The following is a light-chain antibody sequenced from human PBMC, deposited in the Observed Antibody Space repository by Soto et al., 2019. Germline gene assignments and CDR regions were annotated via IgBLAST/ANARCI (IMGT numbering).Light chain of an antibody. CDR2: DAT. V-gene: IGLV2-14*02. CDR1: SSDVGSHKL. CDR3: SSYTSSSTHVV. Sequence: QSALTQPASVSGSPGQSISIPCTGTSSDVGSHKLVSWYQQHPGKAPKLIIYDATKRPSGVSDRFSGSKSDNTASLTISGLQAEDEADYYCSSYTSSSTHVVFGGGTKLTVL. J-gene: IGLJ2*01.